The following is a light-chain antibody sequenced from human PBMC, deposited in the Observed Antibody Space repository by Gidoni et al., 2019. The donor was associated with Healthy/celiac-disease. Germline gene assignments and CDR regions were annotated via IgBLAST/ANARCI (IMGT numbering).Light chain of an antibody. Sequence: EIVLTQSPGTLSLSPGERATLSCRASQSVSSSYLAWYQQQPGQAPRLLIYGASSRATGIPDRFSGSGSGTDFTLTISRLEPEYFAVYYCQQYGSSPQAFGQXTKVEIK. V-gene: IGKV3-20*01. J-gene: IGKJ1*01. CDR1: QSVSSSY. CDR2: GAS. CDR3: QQYGSSPQA.